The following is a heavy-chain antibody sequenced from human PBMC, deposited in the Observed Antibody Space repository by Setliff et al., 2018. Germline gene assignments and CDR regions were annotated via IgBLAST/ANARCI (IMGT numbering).Heavy chain of an antibody. D-gene: IGHD3-3*01. Sequence: SETLSLTCTVSGGSVRGYYWGWIRQPPGKGLEWIVNIHHSGKAYYNPSLKSRVTMSVDTSKNHVSLKLTSVTAADTAVYYCARVSGFLYVDVWGKGTTVTVSS. J-gene: IGHJ6*03. CDR1: GGSVRGYY. CDR3: ARVSGFLYVDV. CDR2: IHHSGKA. V-gene: IGHV4-38-2*02.